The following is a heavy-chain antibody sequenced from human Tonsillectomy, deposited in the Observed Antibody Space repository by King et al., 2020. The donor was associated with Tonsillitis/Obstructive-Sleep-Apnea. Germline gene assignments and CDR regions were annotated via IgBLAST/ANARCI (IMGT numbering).Heavy chain of an antibody. Sequence: QLVQSGGGVVQPGRSLRLSCAASGFTFSSYAMHWVRQAPGKGLEWVAVISYDGSNKYYADYVKGRFTISRDNSKNTLYLQMNSLRAEDTAVYYCARGGYCSSTSCPERYYYYYMDVWGKGTTVTVSS. V-gene: IGHV3-30*04. CDR2: ISYDGSNK. D-gene: IGHD2-2*01. J-gene: IGHJ6*03. CDR3: ARGGYCSSTSCPERYYYYYMDV. CDR1: GFTFSSYA.